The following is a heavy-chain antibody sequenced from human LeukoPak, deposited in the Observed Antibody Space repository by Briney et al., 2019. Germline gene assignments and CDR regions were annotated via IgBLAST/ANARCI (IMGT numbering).Heavy chain of an antibody. CDR2: MYYSGST. CDR3: ARGAAGYGQYDH. D-gene: IGHD5-12*01. Sequence: SETLSLTSTVSGDSTSVSKGCCIRQPPGKGLEWIGYMYYSGSTNYNPSLKSRVTISLDTPKNQFSLRLNSVTAADTAVYYCARGAAGYGQYDHGGQGTLVTVSS. CDR1: GDSTSVSK. V-gene: IGHV4-59*01. J-gene: IGHJ1*01.